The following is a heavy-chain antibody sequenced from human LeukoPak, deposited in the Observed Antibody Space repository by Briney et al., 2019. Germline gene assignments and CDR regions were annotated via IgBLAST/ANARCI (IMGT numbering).Heavy chain of an antibody. CDR2: ISYDGSNK. CDR1: GFTFSSYA. D-gene: IGHD3-10*01. V-gene: IGHV3-30*04. J-gene: IGHJ4*02. CDR3: ARLGEWGLVSGSFDY. Sequence: PGRSLRLSCAASGFTFSSYAMHWVRQAPGKGLEWVAVISYDGSNKYHADSVKGRFTISRDNSKNTLYLQMNSLRAEDTAVYYCARLGEWGLVSGSFDYWGQGTLVTVSS.